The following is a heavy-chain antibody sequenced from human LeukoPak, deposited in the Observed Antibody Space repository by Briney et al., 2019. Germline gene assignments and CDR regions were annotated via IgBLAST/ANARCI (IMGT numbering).Heavy chain of an antibody. CDR2: ISLSGDNM. V-gene: IGHV3-23*01. CDR1: GLTFHRYG. D-gene: IGHD6-13*01. Sequence: PGWALRLSCIASGLTFHRYGISWLRQAPGKGLEWVSDISLSGDNMFYADSVKGRFTISRDNSIHTVYLQMNSLRAEDTAVYYCARGTQQLPRLTYRWFDPWGQGTLVTVSS. CDR3: ARGTQQLPRLTYRWFDP. J-gene: IGHJ5*02.